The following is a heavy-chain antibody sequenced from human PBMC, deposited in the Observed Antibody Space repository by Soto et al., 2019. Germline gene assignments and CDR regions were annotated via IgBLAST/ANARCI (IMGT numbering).Heavy chain of an antibody. CDR1: GFTFSGSA. D-gene: IGHD5-18*01. J-gene: IGHJ6*02. CDR2: IRSKANNYAT. Sequence: EVQLVESGGGLVQPGGSLKLSCAASGFTFSGSAVHWVRQASGKGLEGVGRIRSKANNYATAYAASVQGRFTIFRDDLKNTAYLLLISLKTEVTAFYDCTNPQLYYGMDVWGQGTTVTVSS. V-gene: IGHV3-73*02. CDR3: TNPQLYYGMDV.